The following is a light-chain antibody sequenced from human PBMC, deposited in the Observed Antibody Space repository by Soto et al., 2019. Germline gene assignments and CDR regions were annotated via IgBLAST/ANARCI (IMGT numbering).Light chain of an antibody. Sequence: EIVLTQSPATLSSSPGERATLSCRASQTVSNKLAWYQHKPGQAPRLLIYDTSNRATGIPARFSGSGSGTDFTLTISSLEPEDFAVYYCQQYLPGRKYTFGQGTRLEMK. J-gene: IGKJ2*01. CDR2: DTS. V-gene: IGKV3-11*01. CDR1: QTVSNK. CDR3: QQYLPGRKYT.